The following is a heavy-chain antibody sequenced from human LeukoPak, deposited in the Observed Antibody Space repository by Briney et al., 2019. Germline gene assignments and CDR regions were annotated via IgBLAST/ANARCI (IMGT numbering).Heavy chain of an antibody. CDR2: IYYSGST. CDR3: ARVNKRRGYDLDY. D-gene: IGHD5-12*01. Sequence: PSETLSLTCTVSGGSISSGGYYWSWIRQHPGKGLEWIGYIYYSGSTHYYPSLKSRVTISLDTSKNQFSLKLSSVTAADTAVYYCARVNKRRGYDLDYWGQGTLVTVSS. V-gene: IGHV4-31*03. J-gene: IGHJ4*02. CDR1: GGSISSGGYY.